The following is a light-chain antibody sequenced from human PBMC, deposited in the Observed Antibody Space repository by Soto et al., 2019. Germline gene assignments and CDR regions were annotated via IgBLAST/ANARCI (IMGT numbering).Light chain of an antibody. CDR1: QGISNS. V-gene: IGKV1-17*03. J-gene: IGKJ1*01. CDR3: LQHNSYPRT. Sequence: DIQMTQSPSAMSASVGDSVTITCRASQGISNSLDWFQQKPGKVPQRLIYGASSLQSGVPSRFSGSGSGTEFSLTISSLQPEDFATYYCLQHNSYPRTFGQGTKVEIK. CDR2: GAS.